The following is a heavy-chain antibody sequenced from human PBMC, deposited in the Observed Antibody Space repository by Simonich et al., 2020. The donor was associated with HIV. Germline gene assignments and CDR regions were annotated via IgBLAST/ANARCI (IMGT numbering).Heavy chain of an antibody. CDR1: GYIFTSYY. V-gene: IGHV1-46*01. J-gene: IGHJ4*02. CDR2: MHPSGGST. CDR3: ARGSVRYFDY. Sequence: QVQLVQSGAEVKKPGASVKVSCKASGYIFTSYYMHWVRQSPGQGLEWMGKMHPSGGSTTYAQKFQGRVTMTRDTSTSTAYMELSSLRSEDTAVYFCARGSVRYFDYWGQGTLVTVSS.